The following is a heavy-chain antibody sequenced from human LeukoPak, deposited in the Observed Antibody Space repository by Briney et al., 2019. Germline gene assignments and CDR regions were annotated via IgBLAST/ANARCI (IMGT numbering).Heavy chain of an antibody. CDR3: AREDSSGWPYFDY. Sequence: GRSLRLSCAASGFTFSSYGMHWVRQAPGKGLEWVAVISYDGSNKYYADSVKGRFTISRDNSKNTLYLQMNSLRAEDTAVYYCAREDSSGWPYFDYWGQGTLVTVPS. CDR1: GFTFSSYG. D-gene: IGHD6-19*01. CDR2: ISYDGSNK. V-gene: IGHV3-30*03. J-gene: IGHJ4*02.